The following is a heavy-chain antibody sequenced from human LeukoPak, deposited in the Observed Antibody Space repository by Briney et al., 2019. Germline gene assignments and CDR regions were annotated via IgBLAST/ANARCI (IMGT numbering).Heavy chain of an antibody. V-gene: IGHV1-18*01. D-gene: IGHD6-19*01. Sequence: ASVKVSCKASGYTFNHHGISWVRQAPGQGLEWMGWISCYNGDTHYAQRLQGRVTMSTDTSTSTAYMELTGLRSDDTVVYYCVRDPTNTSGRYAYFDYWGQGTLVTVSS. CDR2: ISCYNGDT. J-gene: IGHJ4*02. CDR3: VRDPTNTSGRYAYFDY. CDR1: GYTFNHHG.